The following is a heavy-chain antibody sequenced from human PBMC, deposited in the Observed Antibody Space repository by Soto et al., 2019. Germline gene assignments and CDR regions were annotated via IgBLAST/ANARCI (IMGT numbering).Heavy chain of an antibody. Sequence: QAQLVQSGAEVQEPGASMKVSCKASGYTFTGYYINWVRQAPGQGPEYMGWIHPNSGDTKHVEKFPDRVIMNRDTSINTAYLELRRLSSDDTAVYYCVRDSSTQAWKWFGPWGQGTLVTVSS. CDR2: IHPNSGDT. J-gene: IGHJ5*02. D-gene: IGHD1-1*01. CDR1: GYTFTGYY. CDR3: VRDSSTQAWKWFGP. V-gene: IGHV1-2*02.